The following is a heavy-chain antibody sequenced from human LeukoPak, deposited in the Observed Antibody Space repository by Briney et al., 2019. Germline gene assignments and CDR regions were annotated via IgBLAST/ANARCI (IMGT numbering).Heavy chain of an antibody. V-gene: IGHV3-66*01. CDR1: GFTVSSNY. Sequence: GGSLRLSCAASGFTVSSNYMSWVRQAPGKGLEWVSVIYSGGSTYYADSVKGRFTISRDNSKNTLYLQMNSLRAEDTAVYYCAKDHYSNYGYFDYWGQGTLVTVSS. D-gene: IGHD4-11*01. CDR2: IYSGGST. CDR3: AKDHYSNYGYFDY. J-gene: IGHJ4*02.